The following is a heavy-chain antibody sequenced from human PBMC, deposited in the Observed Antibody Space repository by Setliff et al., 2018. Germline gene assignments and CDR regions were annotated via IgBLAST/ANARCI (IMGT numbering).Heavy chain of an antibody. CDR1: GFTFSSYW. J-gene: IGHJ4*02. D-gene: IGHD3-16*01. CDR2: IKQDGSEK. CDR3: ARDGGEY. Sequence: GGSLRLSCAAPGFTFSSYWMSWARQAPGKGLEWVANIKQDGSEKYYVDPVKGRFTISRDTAKNSLYLQMNSLRAEDTAVYYCARDGGEYWGQGTLVTVSS. V-gene: IGHV3-7*01.